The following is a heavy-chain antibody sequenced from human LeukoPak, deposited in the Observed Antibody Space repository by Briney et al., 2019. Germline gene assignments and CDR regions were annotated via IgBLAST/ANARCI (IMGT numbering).Heavy chain of an antibody. CDR3: AREILRFDI. J-gene: IGHJ3*02. CDR2: IDTDSGNP. V-gene: IGHV7-4-1*02. CDR1: GYSFNSQG. Sequence: GASVKVSCKASGYSFNSQGMNWVRQAPGQGLEWMGWIDTDSGNPTYAQGFTGRFVFSLDSSVSTAYLQISNLMPEDTAKYYCAREILRFDIWGQGPMVIVSS.